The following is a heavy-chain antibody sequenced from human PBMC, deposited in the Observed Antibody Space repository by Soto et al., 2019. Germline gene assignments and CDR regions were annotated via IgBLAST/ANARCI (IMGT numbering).Heavy chain of an antibody. CDR1: GFTFSSYA. CDR3: ARRGSGRYYDY. CDR2: ISGSGDST. J-gene: IGHJ4*02. V-gene: IGHV3-23*01. D-gene: IGHD6-19*01. Sequence: EVQLLESGGGLVQPGGSLRLSCAASGFTFSSYAMRWVRQAPGKGLEWVSAISGSGDSTYYADSVKGRFTTARDNSKNTLYLQMNSLRAEDTAVYYCARRGSGRYYDYCGQGTLVTVSS.